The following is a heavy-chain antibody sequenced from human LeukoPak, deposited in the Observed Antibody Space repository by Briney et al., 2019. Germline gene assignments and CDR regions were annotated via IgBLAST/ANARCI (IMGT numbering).Heavy chain of an antibody. CDR1: GYTFTGYY. V-gene: IGHV1-8*03. CDR2: MNPNSGNT. Sequence: ASVKVSCKASGYTFTGYYMHWVRQAPGQGLEWMGWMNPNSGNTGYAQKFQGRVTITRNTSISTAYMELSSLRSEDTAVYYCARVSFSSSGWYDYWGQGTLVTVSS. D-gene: IGHD6-19*01. J-gene: IGHJ4*02. CDR3: ARVSFSSSGWYDY.